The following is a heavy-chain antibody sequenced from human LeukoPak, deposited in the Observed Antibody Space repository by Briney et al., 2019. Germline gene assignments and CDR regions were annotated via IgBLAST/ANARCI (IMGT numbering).Heavy chain of an antibody. V-gene: IGHV3-7*01. J-gene: IGHJ4*02. CDR3: ARPNSAHIHFDY. D-gene: IGHD1-7*01. CDR2: IKQDGSEK. CDR1: GFTFRSYW. Sequence: PGGSLRLSCAASGFTFRSYWMSWVRQAPGKGLEWVANIKQDGSEKYYVDSVKGRFTISRDNAKNSLYLQMNSLRAEDTAVYYCARPNSAHIHFDYWGQGTLVTVSS.